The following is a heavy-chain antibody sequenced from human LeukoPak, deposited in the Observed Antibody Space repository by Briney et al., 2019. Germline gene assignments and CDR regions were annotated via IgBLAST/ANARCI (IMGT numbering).Heavy chain of an antibody. V-gene: IGHV4-59*02. D-gene: IGHD6-13*01. J-gene: IGHJ4*02. Sequence: SESLSPTCTGYGGCVSSHYWSWIRQPLGKGLEWIRYVYYSGSTYYKPSLKSRVTISVDMAKNLFSLNLSSVTAADTAVYYCARSRGIAGLDYWGQGTLVTVSS. CDR1: GGCVSSHY. CDR3: ARSRGIAGLDY. CDR2: VYYSGST.